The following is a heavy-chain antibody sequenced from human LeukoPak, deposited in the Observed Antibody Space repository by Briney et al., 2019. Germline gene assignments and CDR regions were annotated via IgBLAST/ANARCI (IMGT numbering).Heavy chain of an antibody. CDR2: IYSSGIT. CDR1: GGSISSYY. J-gene: IGHJ5*02. CDR3: ARDPGAAAGSRRFDP. Sequence: PSETLSLTCSVSGGSISSYYWTWIRQPPGKGLEWIGYIYSSGITIYNPSLKSRATLSVDTSKNQFSLTLTSVTAADTAVYYCARDPGAAAGSRRFDPWGQGALATVSS. V-gene: IGHV4-59*12. D-gene: IGHD6-25*01.